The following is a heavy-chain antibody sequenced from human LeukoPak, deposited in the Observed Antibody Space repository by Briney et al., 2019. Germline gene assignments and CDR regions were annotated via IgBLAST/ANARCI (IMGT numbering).Heavy chain of an antibody. CDR3: AREEAGYYDSSGYYYSSYYGMDV. CDR1: GYTFTGYY. J-gene: IGHJ6*02. CDR2: MNPNSGNT. D-gene: IGHD3-22*01. V-gene: IGHV1-8*02. Sequence: ASVKVSCKASGYTFTGYYMHWVRQAPGQGLEWMGWMNPNSGNTGYAQKFQGRVTMTRNTSISTAYMELSSLRSEDTAVYYCAREEAGYYDSSGYYYSSYYGMDVWGQGTTVTVSS.